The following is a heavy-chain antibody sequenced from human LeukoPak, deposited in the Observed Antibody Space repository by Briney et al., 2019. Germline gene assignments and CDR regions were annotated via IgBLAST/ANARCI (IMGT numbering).Heavy chain of an antibody. CDR2: LSYTGKT. Sequence: PSETLSLTCVVSGGSVSTSHWNWIRQLPGKGLEWIGCLSYTGKTDYNPSVASRVTISLGTSKNQVSLKLRSVTAADTAVYYCSEGYFEPFDHWGQGTLVTVSS. CDR3: SEGYFEPFDH. J-gene: IGHJ4*02. V-gene: IGHV4-59*02. CDR1: GGSVSTSH. D-gene: IGHD2/OR15-2a*01.